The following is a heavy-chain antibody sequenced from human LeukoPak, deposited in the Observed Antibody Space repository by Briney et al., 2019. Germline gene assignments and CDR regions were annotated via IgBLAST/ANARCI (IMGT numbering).Heavy chain of an antibody. CDR2: INHSGST. J-gene: IGHJ4*02. Sequence: SETLSLTCAVYGGSFSGYYWNWIRQPPGKGLEWIGEINHSGSTNYNPSLKSRVTISVDTSKNQFSLRLSSVTAADTAVYYCARGRFTDYDILTQPTNQYYFDYWGQGTLVTVSS. V-gene: IGHV4-34*01. CDR3: ARGRFTDYDILTQPTNQYYFDY. CDR1: GGSFSGYY. D-gene: IGHD3-9*01.